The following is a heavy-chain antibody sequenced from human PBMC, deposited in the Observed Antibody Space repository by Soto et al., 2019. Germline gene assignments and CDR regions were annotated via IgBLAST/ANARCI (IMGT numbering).Heavy chain of an antibody. CDR2: ISAYNGNT. Sequence: XSVKGSCKASVYTFTSYGISWVRQAPGQGLEWMGWISAYNGNTNYAQKLQGRVTMTTDTSTSTAYMELRSLRSDDTAVYYCARDGSSAPFYYYYGMDDWGKGTTVTVS. D-gene: IGHD6-6*01. J-gene: IGHJ6*04. CDR3: ARDGSSAPFYYYYGMDD. CDR1: VYTFTSYG. V-gene: IGHV1-18*01.